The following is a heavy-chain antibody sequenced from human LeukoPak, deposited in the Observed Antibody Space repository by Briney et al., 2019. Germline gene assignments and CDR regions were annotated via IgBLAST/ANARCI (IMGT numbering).Heavy chain of an antibody. CDR3: AKALGDSYGYYYYMDV. Sequence: GSLRLSCAASGFTFDDYAMHWVRQAPGKGLEWVSLISWDGGSTYYADSVKGRFTISRDNSKNSLYLQMNSLRAEDTALYYCAKALGDSYGYYYYMDVWGKGTTVTVSS. D-gene: IGHD5-18*01. V-gene: IGHV3-43D*03. CDR1: GFTFDDYA. J-gene: IGHJ6*03. CDR2: ISWDGGST.